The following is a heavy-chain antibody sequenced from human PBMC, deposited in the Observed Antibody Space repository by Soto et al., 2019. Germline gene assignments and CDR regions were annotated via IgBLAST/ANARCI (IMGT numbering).Heavy chain of an antibody. V-gene: IGHV3-30*18. Sequence: GGSLRLSWAASGFTFSSYGMHWVRQAPGKGLEWVAVISYDGSNKYYADSVKGRFTISRDNSKNTLYLQMNSLRAEDTAVYYCAKDRSRSTGGFDYWGQGPLVTVSS. CDR1: GFTFSSYG. CDR3: AKDRSRSTGGFDY. D-gene: IGHD3-16*01. CDR2: ISYDGSNK. J-gene: IGHJ4*02.